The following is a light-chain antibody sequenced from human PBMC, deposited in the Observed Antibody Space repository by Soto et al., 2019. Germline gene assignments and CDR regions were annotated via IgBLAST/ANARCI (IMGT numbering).Light chain of an antibody. J-gene: IGLJ1*01. CDR2: DGT. CDR3: CSYVTTPEI. CDR1: SSDVVDYRY. V-gene: IGLV2-11*01. Sequence: QSVLAQPRSVSGSPGKLLTISCTGTSSDVVDYRYVSWYQQYPGKAPKLVIYDGTKRPSGVPDRFSGSNSGNTSSLTISGLQAEDEADYYCCSYVTTPEIFGTGTKVTV.